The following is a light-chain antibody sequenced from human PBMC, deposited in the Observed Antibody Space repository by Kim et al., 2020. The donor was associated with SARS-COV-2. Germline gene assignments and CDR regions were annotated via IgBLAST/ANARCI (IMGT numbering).Light chain of an antibody. CDR1: TPIANY. J-gene: IGKJ1*01. V-gene: IGKV1-27*01. CDR2: AAS. CDR3: LMYNSAPFT. Sequence: PPVADTVHLIRPSTTPIANYFPWYQLQPSTLPYLLLYAASPLQSRVPFRFLGSGSVTDFSLTIHSPQPEDVATYFCLMYNSAPFTFGQGTKVDI.